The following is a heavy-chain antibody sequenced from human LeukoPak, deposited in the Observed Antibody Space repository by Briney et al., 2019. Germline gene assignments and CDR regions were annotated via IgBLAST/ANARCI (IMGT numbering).Heavy chain of an antibody. CDR2: STGTGYST. Sequence: QPGGSLRLSCAASEFTFSNYAMSWVRQAPGKGLEWVSGSTGTGYSTYYADSVKGRFTISRDNSKNTLYLQMNSLRAEDTAVYYCVKGARMGVTSAFDIWGQGTMVTVSS. D-gene: IGHD1-26*01. V-gene: IGHV3-23*01. J-gene: IGHJ3*02. CDR1: EFTFSNYA. CDR3: VKGARMGVTSAFDI.